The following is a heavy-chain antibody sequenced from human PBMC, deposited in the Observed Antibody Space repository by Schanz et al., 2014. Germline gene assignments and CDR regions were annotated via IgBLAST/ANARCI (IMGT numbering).Heavy chain of an antibody. CDR3: ARDRDAGGYDS. D-gene: IGHD2-8*02. CDR2: ISDSGDLT. Sequence: EVQLVESGGGLVKSGGSLRLSCATSGFIFTSYSMHWVRQAPGKGLEWVSAISDSGDLTYYADSVKGRFTISRDNAKNLLYLQMNSLRDEDTAVYYCARDRDAGGYDSWGQGTLVTVSS. CDR1: GFIFTSYS. V-gene: IGHV3-21*01. J-gene: IGHJ5*01.